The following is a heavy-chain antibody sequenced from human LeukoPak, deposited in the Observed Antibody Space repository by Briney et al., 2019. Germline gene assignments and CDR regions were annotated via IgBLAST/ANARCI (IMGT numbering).Heavy chain of an antibody. CDR2: ISSSSSYI. CDR3: ARAPVIRFLEWYMDV. D-gene: IGHD3-3*01. J-gene: IGHJ6*03. V-gene: IGHV3-21*01. CDR1: GFTFSSYS. Sequence: PGGSLRLSCAASGFTFSSYSMNWVRQAPGKGLEWVSSISSSSSYIYYADSVKGRFTISRDNAKNSLYLQMNSLRAEDTAVYYCARAPVIRFLEWYMDVWGKGTTVTVSS.